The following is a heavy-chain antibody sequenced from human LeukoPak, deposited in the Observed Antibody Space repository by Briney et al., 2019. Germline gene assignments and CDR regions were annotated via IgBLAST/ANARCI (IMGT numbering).Heavy chain of an antibody. CDR1: GFTFSSYG. CDR3: AKNDYDDYAHAEYFHH. D-gene: IGHD4-17*01. CDR2: IIDDGSST. V-gene: IGHV3-23*01. Sequence: GGSLRLSCAASGFTFSSYGMHWVRQAPGKGLEWVSAIIDDGSSTYYADSVKGRFTISRDNSKNTLYLQMNSLRAEDTAIYYCAKNDYDDYAHAEYFHHWGQGTLVTVSS. J-gene: IGHJ1*01.